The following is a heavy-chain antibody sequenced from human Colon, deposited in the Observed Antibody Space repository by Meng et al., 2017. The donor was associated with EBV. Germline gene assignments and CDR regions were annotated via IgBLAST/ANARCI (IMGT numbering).Heavy chain of an antibody. D-gene: IGHD4-17*01. V-gene: IGHV4-31*03. Sequence: QVQLQESGPGLVKPSQTLSLTCTVSGGSISSGGFYWSWIRQHPGKGLEWIGYIYYSGSTYYNPSLRSRVAISIDTSKNQFSLKLTSVTAADTAVYFCARTNYGEYNWFDPWGQGTLGTVSS. CDR1: GGSISSGGFY. CDR3: ARTNYGEYNWFDP. J-gene: IGHJ5*02. CDR2: IYYSGST.